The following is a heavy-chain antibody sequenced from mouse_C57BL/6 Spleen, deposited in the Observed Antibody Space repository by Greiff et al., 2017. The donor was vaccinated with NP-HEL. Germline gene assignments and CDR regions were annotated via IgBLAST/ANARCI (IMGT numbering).Heavy chain of an antibody. J-gene: IGHJ4*01. D-gene: IGHD1-1*01. CDR2: ISSGSSTI. CDR3: ARGPYYFDY. Sequence: EVMLVESGGGLVKPGGSLKLSCAASGFTFSDYGIHWVRQAPEKGLEWVAYISSGSSTIYYADTVKGRFTISRDNAKNTLFLQMTSLRSEDTAMYYCARGPYYFDYWGQGTSVTVSS. V-gene: IGHV5-17*01. CDR1: GFTFSDYG.